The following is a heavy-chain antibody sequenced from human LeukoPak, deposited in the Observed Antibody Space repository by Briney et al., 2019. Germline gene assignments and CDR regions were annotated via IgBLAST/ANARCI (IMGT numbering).Heavy chain of an antibody. CDR2: ISGSGGST. Sequence: GGSLRLSCAASGFTFSNYAMSWVRQAPGKGLEWVSAISGSGGSTYYADSVKGRFTISRDNSKNTLYLQMNSLRAEDTAIYYCAKANYDFWSGYSSLDYWGQGTLVTVSS. J-gene: IGHJ4*02. D-gene: IGHD3-3*01. V-gene: IGHV3-23*01. CDR1: GFTFSNYA. CDR3: AKANYDFWSGYSSLDY.